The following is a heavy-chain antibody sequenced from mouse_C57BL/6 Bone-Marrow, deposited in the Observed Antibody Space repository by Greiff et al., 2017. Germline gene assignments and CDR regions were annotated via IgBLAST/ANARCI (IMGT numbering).Heavy chain of an antibody. V-gene: IGHV5-17*01. CDR2: ISSGSSTI. D-gene: IGHD2-3*01. J-gene: IGHJ2*01. CDR1: GFTFSDYG. Sequence: EVMLVESGGGLVKPGGSLKLSCAASGFTFSDYGMHWVRQAPEKGLEWVAYISSGSSTIYYADTVKGRFPISRDNAKNTLFLQMTSLRSEDTAMYYCARNPDGYCFDYWGQGTTLTVSS. CDR3: ARNPDGYCFDY.